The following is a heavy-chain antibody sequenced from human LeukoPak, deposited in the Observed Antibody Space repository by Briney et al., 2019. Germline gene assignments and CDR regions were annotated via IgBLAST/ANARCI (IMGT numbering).Heavy chain of an antibody. CDR2: MYPGDSET. J-gene: IGHJ4*02. D-gene: IGHD1-26*01. V-gene: IGHV5-51*01. CDR3: ARQRSYPDYFDY. Sequence: GESLKISCKGSGYSFTSYWIGWVRQMPGKGLEWMGIMYPGDSETRYSSSFQGQVTISADKSISTAYLQWSSLKASDTAMYYCARQRSYPDYFDYWGQGTLVTVSS. CDR1: GYSFTSYW.